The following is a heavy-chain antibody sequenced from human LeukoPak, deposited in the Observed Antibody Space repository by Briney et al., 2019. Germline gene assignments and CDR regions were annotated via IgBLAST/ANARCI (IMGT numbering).Heavy chain of an antibody. Sequence: ASVKVSCKASGYTFTTYNINWVRQAPGQGLEWMGWINPNSGGTNYAQKFQGRVTMTRDTSISTAYMELSRLRSDDTAVYYCAARGCSSTSCYEEGAFDIWGQGTMVTVSS. CDR1: GYTFTTYN. CDR3: AARGCSSTSCYEEGAFDI. CDR2: INPNSGGT. D-gene: IGHD2-2*01. V-gene: IGHV1-2*02. J-gene: IGHJ3*02.